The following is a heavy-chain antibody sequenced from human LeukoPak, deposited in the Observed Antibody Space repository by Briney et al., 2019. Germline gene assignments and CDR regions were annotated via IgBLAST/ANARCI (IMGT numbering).Heavy chain of an antibody. CDR2: ITPFNGNT. V-gene: IGHV1-45*02. Sequence: ASVTVSCKASGYTFTYRYLHWVRQAPGQALEWMGWITPFNGNTNYAQKFQDRVTITRDRSMSTAYMELSSLRSDDTAVYYCARDLKMGYSSGRYSWGTGSSNDYWGQGTLVTVSS. CDR1: GYTFTYRY. CDR3: ARDLKMGYSSGRYSWGTGSSNDY. J-gene: IGHJ4*02. D-gene: IGHD6-19*01.